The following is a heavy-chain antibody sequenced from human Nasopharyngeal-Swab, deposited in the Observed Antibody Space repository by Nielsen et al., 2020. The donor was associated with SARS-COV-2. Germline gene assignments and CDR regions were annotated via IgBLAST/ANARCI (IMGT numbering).Heavy chain of an antibody. CDR3: AKDDPGFTPDYSNYGV. CDR2: ISGSGGST. CDR1: GCTFSSYA. Sequence: SLKIYCAASGCTFSSYAMRWVRQAPGKGLEWVSAISGSGGSTYYADSVKGRFTISRDNSKNTLYLQMNSLRAEDTAVYYCAKDDPGFTPDYSNYGVWGQGTLVTVSS. V-gene: IGHV3-23*01. D-gene: IGHD4-11*01. J-gene: IGHJ4*02.